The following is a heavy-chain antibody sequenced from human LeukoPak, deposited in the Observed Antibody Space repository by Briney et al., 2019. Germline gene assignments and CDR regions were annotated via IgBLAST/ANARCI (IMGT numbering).Heavy chain of an antibody. V-gene: IGHV3-7*01. CDR2: INQDGSEK. CDR3: ARVGFPGDV. D-gene: IGHD2-2*03. J-gene: IGHJ6*02. CDR1: GFTFSDYW. Sequence: GGSLRLSCAASGFTFSDYWMTWVRQAPGKGLEWVANINQDGSEKYYVDSVKGRFTISRDNAKNSLYLQMSSLRAEDTAVYYCARVGFPGDVWGQGTTVTVSS.